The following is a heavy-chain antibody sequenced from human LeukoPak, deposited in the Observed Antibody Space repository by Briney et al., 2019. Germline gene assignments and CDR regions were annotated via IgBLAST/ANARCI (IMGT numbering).Heavy chain of an antibody. CDR3: ARDLSHGDFDY. Sequence: SETLSLTCTVSGGSISSGGYYWSWLRQHPGKGLEWIGYIYYSGSTYYNPSLKSRVIISVDTSKNQLSLKLSSVTAADTAVYYCARDLSHGDFDYWGQGTLVTVSS. J-gene: IGHJ4*02. D-gene: IGHD4-17*01. CDR2: IYYSGST. CDR1: GGSISSGGYY. V-gene: IGHV4-31*03.